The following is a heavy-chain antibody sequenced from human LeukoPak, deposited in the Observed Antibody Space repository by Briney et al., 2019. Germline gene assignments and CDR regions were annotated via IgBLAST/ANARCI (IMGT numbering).Heavy chain of an antibody. CDR2: ISTNGGST. CDR1: GFTFSTYA. J-gene: IGHJ6*02. CDR3: VKDQYTSGWTLLYDMDV. D-gene: IGHD6-19*01. V-gene: IGHV3-64D*06. Sequence: PGGSLRLSCSASGFTFSTYAIHWVRQAPGKGLEYVSGISTNGGSTYYADSVKGRFTISRDNSKNTLYLQMSSLRTEDTAIYYCVKDQYTSGWTLLYDMDVWGQGTTVTVSS.